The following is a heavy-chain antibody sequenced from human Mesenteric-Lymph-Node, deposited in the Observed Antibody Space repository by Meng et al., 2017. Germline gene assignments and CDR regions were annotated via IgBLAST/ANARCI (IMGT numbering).Heavy chain of an antibody. J-gene: IGHJ4*02. CDR3: AKGSASSRPYYFDF. CDR2: ITGSGDGT. D-gene: IGHD2-2*01. V-gene: IGHV3-23*01. Sequence: GESLKISCAASGFSFSKYAMSWVRQAPGKGLEWFSAITGSGDGTYYADSVKGRFTISRDNSKNTLFLQMNSLRDEDMAVYHCAKGSASSRPYYFDFWGQGTLVTVSS. CDR1: GFSFSKYA.